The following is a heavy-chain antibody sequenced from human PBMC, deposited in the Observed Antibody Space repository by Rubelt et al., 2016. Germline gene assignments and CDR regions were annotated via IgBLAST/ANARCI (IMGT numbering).Heavy chain of an antibody. Sequence: TFTDYYIQWVRQAPGQGLEWMGRINPNSGDTNYAQNFQGRVAMTRDTSLSTAFMELSSLGTDDTAWFYCARGGGHHYYDSGGFFGFAWGQGTLVTVSS. CDR1: TFTDYY. D-gene: IGHD3-22*01. CDR3: ARGGGHHYYDSGGFFGFA. J-gene: IGHJ4*02. CDR2: INPNSGDT. V-gene: IGHV1-2*06.